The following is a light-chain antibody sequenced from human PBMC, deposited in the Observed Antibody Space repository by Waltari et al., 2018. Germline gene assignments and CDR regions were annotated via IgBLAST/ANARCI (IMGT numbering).Light chain of an antibody. CDR1: QDISNY. J-gene: IGKJ4*01. CDR2: DAS. Sequence: DIKMTQSPSSLSASVGDRVNITCQASQDISNYLNWYQQKPGKAPKLLIYDASNLETGVPSRFSGSGSGTDFTFTISSLQPEDIATYYCQQYDNLPVTFGGGTKVEIK. CDR3: QQYDNLPVT. V-gene: IGKV1-33*01.